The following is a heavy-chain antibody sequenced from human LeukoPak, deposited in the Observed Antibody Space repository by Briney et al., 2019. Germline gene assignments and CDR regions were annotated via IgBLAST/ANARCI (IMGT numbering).Heavy chain of an antibody. V-gene: IGHV4-39*07. CDR1: GGSISSSSYY. Sequence: PSETLSLTCTVSGGSISSSSYYWGWIRQPPGKGLEWIGSIYYSGSTYYNPPLKSRVTISVDTSKNQFSLKLSSVTAADTAVYYCARENCSGGSCYSIYYYYMDVWGKGTTVTVSS. J-gene: IGHJ6*03. D-gene: IGHD2-15*01. CDR2: IYYSGST. CDR3: ARENCSGGSCYSIYYYYMDV.